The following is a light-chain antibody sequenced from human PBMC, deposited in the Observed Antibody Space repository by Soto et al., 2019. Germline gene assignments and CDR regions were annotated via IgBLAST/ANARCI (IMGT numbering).Light chain of an antibody. CDR1: QSGAGY. J-gene: IGKJ4*01. Sequence: EIVLTQSPATLSLSPGERATLSCRASQSGAGYLVWYQHKPGQAPSLLIYDTSNRATGIPARFSGSGSGTDFTLTISSLEPEDFAVYYCQIRSKWPPRLTFGGGTKVEIK. CDR3: QIRSKWPPRLT. CDR2: DTS. V-gene: IGKV3-11*01.